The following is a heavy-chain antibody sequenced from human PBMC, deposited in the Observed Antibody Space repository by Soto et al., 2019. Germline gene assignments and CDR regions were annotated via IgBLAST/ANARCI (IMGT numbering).Heavy chain of an antibody. Sequence: PVGSLRLSCAFSVLTFLNYAMHCVRHAPGKGLEWMALISGDGSNEYYADYVKGRFTISRDNSRNTLYLQMNSLRADDTAVYYCARHISSMQYGWLQSWGQGTLVTVSS. D-gene: IGHD2-8*01. J-gene: IGHJ5*02. CDR1: VLTFLNYA. V-gene: IGHV3-30-3*01. CDR2: ISGDGSNE. CDR3: ARHISSMQYGWLQS.